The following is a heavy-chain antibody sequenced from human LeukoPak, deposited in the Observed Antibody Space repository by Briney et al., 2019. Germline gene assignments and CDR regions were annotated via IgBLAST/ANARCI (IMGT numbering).Heavy chain of an antibody. Sequence: GGSLRLSCAAPGFTFSSYGMHWVRQAPGKGLEWVAVISYDGSNKYYADSVKGRFTISRDNSKNTLYLQMNSLRAEDTAVYYCAKDMRVLAGALNAFDIWGQGTMVTVSS. V-gene: IGHV3-30*18. CDR1: GFTFSSYG. J-gene: IGHJ3*02. D-gene: IGHD2-8*02. CDR3: AKDMRVLAGALNAFDI. CDR2: ISYDGSNK.